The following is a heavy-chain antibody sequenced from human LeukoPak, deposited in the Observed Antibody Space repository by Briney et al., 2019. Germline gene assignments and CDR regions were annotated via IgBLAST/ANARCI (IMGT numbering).Heavy chain of an antibody. CDR2: ISGSNGNT. CDR1: GYTFTSYD. Sequence: ASVKVSCKASGYTFTSYDINWVRQAPGQGLEWMGWISGSNGNTNYAQKFQGRVSMTADTSTSTAYMELRSLRSDDTAVYYCARSGRGTYYYFDLWGQGTLVTVSS. CDR3: ARSGRGTYYYFDL. D-gene: IGHD1-26*01. J-gene: IGHJ4*02. V-gene: IGHV1-18*01.